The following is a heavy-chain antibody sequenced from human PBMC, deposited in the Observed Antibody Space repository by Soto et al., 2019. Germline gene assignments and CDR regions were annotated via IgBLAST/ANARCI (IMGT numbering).Heavy chain of an antibody. J-gene: IGHJ3*02. V-gene: IGHV3-9*01. CDR3: AKDMRYDYIWGCYRERGGDAFDI. D-gene: IGHD3-16*02. Sequence: EVQLVESGGGLVQPGRSLRLSCAASGFTFDDYAMHWVRQAPGKGLEWVSGISWNSGSIGYADSVKGRFTISRDNAKNSLYLQMNSLRAEDTALYYCAKDMRYDYIWGCYRERGGDAFDIWGQGTMVTVSS. CDR2: ISWNSGSI. CDR1: GFTFDDYA.